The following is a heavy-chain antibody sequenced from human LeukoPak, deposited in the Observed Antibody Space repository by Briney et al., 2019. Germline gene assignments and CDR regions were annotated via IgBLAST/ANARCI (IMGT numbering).Heavy chain of an antibody. Sequence: AGGSLRLSCAASGFTFSSYAMHWVRQAPGKGLEWVSYISSSGSTIYHADSVKGRFTISRDNAKNSLYLQMNSLRAEDTAVYYCARELYSSAWDGLLAYWGQGTLVTVSS. D-gene: IGHD6-19*01. CDR1: GFTFSSYA. CDR2: ISSSGSTI. J-gene: IGHJ4*02. CDR3: ARELYSSAWDGLLAY. V-gene: IGHV3-48*01.